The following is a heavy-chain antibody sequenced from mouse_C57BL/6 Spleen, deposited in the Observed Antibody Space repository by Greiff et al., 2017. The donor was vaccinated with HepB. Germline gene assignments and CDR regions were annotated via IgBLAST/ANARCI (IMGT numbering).Heavy chain of an antibody. V-gene: IGHV1-82*01. D-gene: IGHD1-1*01. CDR3: ARGGTTVDYAMDY. CDR2: IYPGDGDT. Sequence: VKLMESGPELVKPGASVKISCKASGYAFSSSWMNWVKQRPGKGLEWIGRIYPGDGDTNYNGKFKGKATLTADKSSSTAYMQLSSLTSEDSAVYFCARGGTTVDYAMDYWGQGTSVTVSS. CDR1: GYAFSSSW. J-gene: IGHJ4*01.